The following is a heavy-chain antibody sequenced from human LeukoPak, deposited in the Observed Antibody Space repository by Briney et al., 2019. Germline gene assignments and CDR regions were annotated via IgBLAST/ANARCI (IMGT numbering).Heavy chain of an antibody. J-gene: IGHJ4*02. V-gene: IGHV4-30-4*01. CDR3: ATMYSYGSGRLDY. CDR2: IYYSGST. CDR1: GYSLSSSNYY. D-gene: IGHD3-10*01. Sequence: SETLSLTCTVSGYSLSSSNYYWSWVRQPPGKGLEWVGYIYYSGSTYYNPSLKSRVTISVDTSKNQFSLKLSSVTAADTAVYYCATMYSYGSGRLDYWGQGTLVTVSS.